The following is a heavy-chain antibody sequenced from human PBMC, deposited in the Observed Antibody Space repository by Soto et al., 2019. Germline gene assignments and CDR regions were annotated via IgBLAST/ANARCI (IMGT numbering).Heavy chain of an antibody. CDR2: TYYRSKWYN. CDR3: ARDLGILTGYSLYYYYGMDV. CDR1: GGSVSSNSAA. D-gene: IGHD3-9*01. J-gene: IGHJ6*02. V-gene: IGHV6-1*01. Sequence: SQTLSLTCAISGGSVSSNSAAWNWIRQSPSRGLEWLGRTYYRSKWYNDYAVSVKSRITINPDTSKDQFSLQLNSVTPEDTAVYYCARDLGILTGYSLYYYYGMDVWGQGTTVTVSS.